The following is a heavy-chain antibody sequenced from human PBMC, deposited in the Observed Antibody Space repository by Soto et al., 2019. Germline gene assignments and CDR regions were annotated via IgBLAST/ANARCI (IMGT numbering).Heavy chain of an antibody. CDR2: IYYSGST. J-gene: IGHJ5*02. CDR1: GGSISSSSYY. CDR3: EVVRGVMPNNWFDP. V-gene: IGHV4-39*01. Sequence: SETLSLTCTVSGGSISSSSYYWGWFRQPPGKGLEWIGSIYYSGSTYYNPSLKSRVTISVDTSKNQFSLKLSSVTAADTAVYYCEVVRGVMPNNWFDPWGQGTLVT. D-gene: IGHD3-10*01.